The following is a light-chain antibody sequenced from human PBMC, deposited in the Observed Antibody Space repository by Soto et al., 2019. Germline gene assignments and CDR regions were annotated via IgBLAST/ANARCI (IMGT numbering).Light chain of an antibody. CDR3: QQYNSYST. V-gene: IGKV1-5*01. Sequence: DIQMTQSPSTLSASVGDRVTITCRASQSISSWLAWYQQKPGKAPKLLIYDASSLESGVPARFSGSVSVTEFTLTISSLQPDDFATYYCQQYNSYSTFGQRTNLEIK. CDR1: QSISSW. CDR2: DAS. J-gene: IGKJ2*01.